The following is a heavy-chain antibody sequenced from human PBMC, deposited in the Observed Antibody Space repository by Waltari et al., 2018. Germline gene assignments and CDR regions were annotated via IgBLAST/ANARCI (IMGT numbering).Heavy chain of an antibody. J-gene: IGHJ6*02. D-gene: IGHD4-4*01. CDR3: ARGNSNYAEKYYYYGMDV. CDR2: IYTSGST. Sequence: QVQLQESGPGLVKPSQTLSLTCPVSGGSISSGSYYWRWIRQPAGQGLEWIGRIYTSGSTNYNPSLKSRVTRSVDTSKNQFSLKLSSVTAADTAVYYCARGNSNYAEKYYYYGMDVWGQGTTVTVSS. CDR1: GGSISSGSYY. V-gene: IGHV4-61*02.